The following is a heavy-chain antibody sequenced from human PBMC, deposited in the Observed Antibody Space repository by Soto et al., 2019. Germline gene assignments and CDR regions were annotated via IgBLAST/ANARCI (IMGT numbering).Heavy chain of an antibody. CDR3: AREYEIDYIHPSNWFDP. CDR1: GGSISSGGYY. V-gene: IGHV4-31*03. D-gene: IGHD4-4*01. CDR2: IYYSGST. Sequence: SETLSLTCTVSGGSISSGGYYWSWIRQHPGKGLEWIGYIYYSGSTYYNPSLKSRVTISVDMSKNQFSLKLSSVTAADTAVYYCAREYEIDYIHPSNWFDPWGQGTLVTVSS. J-gene: IGHJ5*02.